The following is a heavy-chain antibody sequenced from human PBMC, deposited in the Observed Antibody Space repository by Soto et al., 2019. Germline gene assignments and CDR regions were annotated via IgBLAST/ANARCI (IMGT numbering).Heavy chain of an antibody. J-gene: IGHJ6*02. D-gene: IGHD2-8*01. CDR3: ARDIESVTAKHFFYYYAMDV. CDR1: GFTFSNYG. CDR2: VSANNGHT. V-gene: IGHV1-18*01. Sequence: ASVKVSCKASGFTFSNYGLNWVRQAPGQGLEWMGWVSANNGHTNYAQNLQGRVSMTTDTSTSTAYVELRGLRFDDTAVYYCARDIESVTAKHFFYYYAMDVWGQGTTVTVSS.